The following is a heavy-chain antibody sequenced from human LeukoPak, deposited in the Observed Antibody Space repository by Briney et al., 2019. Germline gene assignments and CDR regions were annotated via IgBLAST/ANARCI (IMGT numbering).Heavy chain of an antibody. Sequence: GGSLRLSCAASGFTFSSYWMSWVRQAPGKGLEWVANIKQDGSEKYYVDSVKGRFTVSRDNAKNSLYLQMNSLRAEDTAVYYCAREGRYNWNDWAQDWFDPWGQGTLVTISS. V-gene: IGHV3-7*01. CDR3: AREGRYNWNDWAQDWFDP. D-gene: IGHD1-1*01. CDR1: GFTFSSYW. CDR2: IKQDGSEK. J-gene: IGHJ5*02.